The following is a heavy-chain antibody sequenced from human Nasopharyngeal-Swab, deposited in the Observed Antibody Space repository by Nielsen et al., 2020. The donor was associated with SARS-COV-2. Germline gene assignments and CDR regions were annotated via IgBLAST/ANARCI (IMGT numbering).Heavy chain of an antibody. CDR3: ARDSSSWYPNAPFDY. D-gene: IGHD6-13*01. Sequence: SETLSLTCTVSGGSISISFYHWGWICQSPGKGLEWIGSIYYSGGTYYNPSFKSRVTMSEDTSKNQFSLKLSSVTAADTAVYYCARDSSSWYPNAPFDYWGQGTLVTVSS. CDR2: IYYSGGT. CDR1: GGSISISFYH. J-gene: IGHJ4*02. V-gene: IGHV4-39*07.